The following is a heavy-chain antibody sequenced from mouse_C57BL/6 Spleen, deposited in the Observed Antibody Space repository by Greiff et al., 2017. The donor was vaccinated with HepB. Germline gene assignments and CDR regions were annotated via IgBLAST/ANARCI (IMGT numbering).Heavy chain of an antibody. CDR3: ARGRPFAY. CDR2: ISDGGSYT. V-gene: IGHV5-4*01. Sequence: EVHLVESGGGLVKPGGSLKLSCAASGFTFSSYAMSWVRQTPEKRLEWVATISDGGSYTYYPDNVKGRFTISRDNAKNNLYLQMSHLKSEDTAMYYCARGRPFAYWGQGTLVTVSA. CDR1: GFTFSSYA. J-gene: IGHJ3*01.